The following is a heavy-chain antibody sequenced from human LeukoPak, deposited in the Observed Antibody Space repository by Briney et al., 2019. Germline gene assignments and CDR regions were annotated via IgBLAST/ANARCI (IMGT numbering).Heavy chain of an antibody. V-gene: IGHV3-15*01. J-gene: IGHJ4*02. CDR2: VKSKTDGATT. CDR3: AKNYYGSGSYYDY. CDR1: GFTFTNAW. Sequence: GGSLRLSCAASGFTFTNAWMSWVRQAPGKGLEWVGRVKSKTDGATTDYAAPVKGRFTISRDDSKNTLYLQMNSLRAEDTAVYYCAKNYYGSGSYYDYWGQGTLVTVSS. D-gene: IGHD3-10*01.